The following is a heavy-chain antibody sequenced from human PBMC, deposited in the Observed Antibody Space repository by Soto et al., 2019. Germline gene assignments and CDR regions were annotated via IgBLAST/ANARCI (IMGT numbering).Heavy chain of an antibody. CDR1: GYTFTTFW. V-gene: IGHV5-10-1*01. J-gene: IGHJ5*02. CDR3: ARMFCSTTTCDSWFDP. CDR2: IDPRDSYV. Sequence: GESLKISCTGFGYTFTTFWVTWVRQMPGKGLEWMGRIDPRDSYVNYSPSFQGHVTISVDKSISTAYLQWGSLKASDTAMYYCARMFCSTTTCDSWFDPWGQGTMVTVSS. D-gene: IGHD2-2*01.